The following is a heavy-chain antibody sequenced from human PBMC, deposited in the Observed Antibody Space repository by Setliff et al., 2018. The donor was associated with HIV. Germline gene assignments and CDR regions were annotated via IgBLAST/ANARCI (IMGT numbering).Heavy chain of an antibody. CDR3: VKDTYSSDTTGYYYSTYFDY. V-gene: IGHV4-4*07. Sequence: SETLSLTCTVSGVSIINYYWSWIRQPAGKGPEWIGRTYSSGSTNYNPSLKSRVTMSIDTSTNRFSLKLNSVTAADTAVYFCVKDTYSSDTTGYYYSTYFDYWGQGTLVTVSS. CDR1: GVSIINYY. D-gene: IGHD3-22*01. J-gene: IGHJ4*02. CDR2: TYSSGST.